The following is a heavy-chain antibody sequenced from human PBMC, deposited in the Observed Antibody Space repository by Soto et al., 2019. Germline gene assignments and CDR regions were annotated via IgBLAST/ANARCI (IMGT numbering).Heavy chain of an antibody. CDR1: GGSISSGGYY. D-gene: IGHD2-2*01. J-gene: IGHJ3*02. CDR2: IYYSGST. CDR3: ARDRCSSTSCYVGHDAFDI. V-gene: IGHV4-31*03. Sequence: SETLSLTCTVSGGSISSGGYYWSWIRQHPGKGLEWIGYIYYSGSTYYNPSLKSRVTISVDTSKNQFSLKLSSVTAADTAVYYCARDRCSSTSCYVGHDAFDIWGQGTMVTVSS.